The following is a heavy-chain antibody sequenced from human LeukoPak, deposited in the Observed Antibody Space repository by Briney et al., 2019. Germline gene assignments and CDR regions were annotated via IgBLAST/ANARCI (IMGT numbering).Heavy chain of an antibody. Sequence: PSETLSLTCTVSGGSISSGGYSWSWIRQHPGKGLEWIGYIYYSGSTYYNPSLKSRVTISVDTSKNQFSLKLSSVTAADTAVYYCARERCSGGSCRFDYWGQGTLVTVSS. V-gene: IGHV4-31*03. CDR3: ARERCSGGSCRFDY. D-gene: IGHD2-15*01. CDR1: GGSISSGGYS. J-gene: IGHJ4*02. CDR2: IYYSGST.